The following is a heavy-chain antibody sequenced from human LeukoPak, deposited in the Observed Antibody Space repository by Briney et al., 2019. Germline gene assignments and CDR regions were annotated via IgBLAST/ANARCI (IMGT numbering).Heavy chain of an antibody. CDR3: ARDLSEYSSSWPRRLDAFDI. V-gene: IGHV1-2*02. CDR2: INPNSGGT. D-gene: IGHD6-13*01. J-gene: IGHJ3*02. CDR1: GYTFTGYY. Sequence: ASVKVSCKASGYTFTGYYMHWVRQAPGQGLEWMGWINPNSGGTNYAQKFQGRVTMTRDTSISTAYMELSRLRSDDTAVYYCARDLSEYSSSWPRRLDAFDIWGQGTMVTVSS.